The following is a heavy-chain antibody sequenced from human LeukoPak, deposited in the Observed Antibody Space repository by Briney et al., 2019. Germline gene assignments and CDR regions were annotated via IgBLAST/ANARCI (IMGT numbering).Heavy chain of an antibody. V-gene: IGHV3-23*01. D-gene: IGHD3-10*01. CDR1: GFTFSSYA. CDR3: AKDGVYGPGCCYYFDY. CDR2: ISGSGAST. Sequence: PGGSLRLSCAASGFTFSSYAMSWVRQAPGKGLEWASAISGSGASTYYADSVKGRFTISRDNSKNTVYLQMNSLRAEDTAVYYCAKDGVYGPGCCYYFDYWGQGTLVTVSS. J-gene: IGHJ4*02.